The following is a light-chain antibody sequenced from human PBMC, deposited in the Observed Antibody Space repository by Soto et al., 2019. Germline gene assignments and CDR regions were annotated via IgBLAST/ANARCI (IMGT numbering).Light chain of an antibody. Sequence: DIQMTQSPSTLSASVGDRVTITCRASQSISSWLAWYQQKAGKAPKVLIYKASRLESGVPSRFSGSGSGTEFTLTISSLQPDDFGTYYCQQYDSYPRTFGQGTRVE. CDR2: KAS. CDR1: QSISSW. J-gene: IGKJ1*01. CDR3: QQYDSYPRT. V-gene: IGKV1-5*03.